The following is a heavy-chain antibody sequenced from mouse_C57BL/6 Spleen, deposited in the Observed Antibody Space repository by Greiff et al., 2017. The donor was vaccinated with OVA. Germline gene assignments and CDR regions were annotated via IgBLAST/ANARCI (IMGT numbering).Heavy chain of an antibody. CDR3: ANYEGY. Sequence: EVQLQQSGPELVKPGASVKISCKASGYSFTGYYMNWVKQSPEKSLEWIGEINPSTGGTTYNQKFKAKATLTVDKSSSTAYMQLKSLTSEDSAVYYCANYEGYWGQGTTLTVSS. CDR2: INPSTGGT. CDR1: GYSFTGYY. V-gene: IGHV1-42*01. J-gene: IGHJ2*01. D-gene: IGHD2-4*01.